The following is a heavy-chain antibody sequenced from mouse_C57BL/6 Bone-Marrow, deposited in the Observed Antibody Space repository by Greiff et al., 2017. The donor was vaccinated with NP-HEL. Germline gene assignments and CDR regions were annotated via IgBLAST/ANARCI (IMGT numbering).Heavy chain of an antibody. CDR2: INYDGSST. CDR1: GFTFSDYY. CDR3: ARGGRLLFFDY. J-gene: IGHJ2*01. V-gene: IGHV5-16*01. Sequence: EVKLMESEGGLVQPGSSMKLSCTASGFTFSDYYMAWVRQVPEKGLEWVANINYDGSSTYYLDSLKSRFIISRDNAKNILYLQMSSLKSEDTATYYCARGGRLLFFDYWGQGTTLTVSS. D-gene: IGHD2-12*01.